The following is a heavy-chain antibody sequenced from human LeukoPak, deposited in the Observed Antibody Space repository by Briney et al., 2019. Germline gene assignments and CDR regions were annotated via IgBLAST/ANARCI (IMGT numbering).Heavy chain of an antibody. D-gene: IGHD3-22*01. J-gene: IGHJ4*02. Sequence: GGSLRLSCAPSGFTFSSYAMSWVRQAPGKGLEWVSAISGSGGSTYYADSVKGRFTISRDNSKNTLYLQMDSLRAEDTGVYYCAKDTVEYYYDSSGYYWGQGTLVTVFS. CDR2: ISGSGGST. CDR1: GFTFSSYA. V-gene: IGHV3-23*01. CDR3: AKDTVEYYYDSSGYY.